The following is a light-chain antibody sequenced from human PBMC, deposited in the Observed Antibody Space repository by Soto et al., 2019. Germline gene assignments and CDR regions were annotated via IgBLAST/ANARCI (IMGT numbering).Light chain of an antibody. J-gene: IGKJ1*01. CDR2: KAS. V-gene: IGKV1-5*03. Sequence: DIQMTQSPSTLSASVGDRVTITCRASQSISSWLAWYQQKPGKAPKLLIYKASILESGVPSRFSGSGSGTDFTLTISSLQPDDFATYYCQQYNSYSTFGQGTKVEIK. CDR3: QQYNSYST. CDR1: QSISSW.